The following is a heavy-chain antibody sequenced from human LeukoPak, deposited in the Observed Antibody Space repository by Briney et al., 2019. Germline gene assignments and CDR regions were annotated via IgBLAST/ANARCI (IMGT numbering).Heavy chain of an antibody. Sequence: SETLSLTCTVSGASISSYYWSWIRQPPGKGLAWIGYISYTGSTNYNPSLKSRVTISVDTSKNQFSLRLRSVTAADTAVYYCASLRMANFDYWGQGTLVTVSS. CDR3: ASLRMANFDY. J-gene: IGHJ4*02. CDR1: GASISSYY. V-gene: IGHV4-59*08. D-gene: IGHD2-8*01. CDR2: ISYTGST.